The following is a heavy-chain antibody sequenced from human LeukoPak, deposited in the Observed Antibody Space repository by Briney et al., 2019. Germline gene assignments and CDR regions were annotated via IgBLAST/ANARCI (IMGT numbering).Heavy chain of an antibody. D-gene: IGHD2-21*01. Sequence: PGRYLRLSCAASGFTFSNYAMHWVRQAPGKGLEWVALISYDGTDKYYADSVKGRSTISRDNSKNTLYLQMNSLRAEDTAVYYCAKDGPAVIFFGYFEYWGQGTLVTVSS. CDR1: GFTFSNYA. V-gene: IGHV3-30*04. CDR3: AKDGPAVIFFGYFEY. J-gene: IGHJ4*02. CDR2: ISYDGTDK.